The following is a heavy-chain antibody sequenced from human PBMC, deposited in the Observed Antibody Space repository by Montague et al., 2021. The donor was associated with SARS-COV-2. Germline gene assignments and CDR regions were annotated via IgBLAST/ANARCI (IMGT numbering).Heavy chain of an antibody. D-gene: IGHD3-10*01. CDR2: TYYRSKWYN. V-gene: IGHV6-1*01. CDR3: ARGLDYYGSGSYPEGFDP. Sequence: CAISGDSVSSSSAEWNWMRQSPSRGLEWLGRTYYRSKWYNDYAVSVKSRITINPDTSKNQFSLQLNSVTPEDTAVYYCARGLDYYGSGSYPEGFDPWGQGTLVTVSS. CDR1: GDSVSSSSAE. J-gene: IGHJ5*02.